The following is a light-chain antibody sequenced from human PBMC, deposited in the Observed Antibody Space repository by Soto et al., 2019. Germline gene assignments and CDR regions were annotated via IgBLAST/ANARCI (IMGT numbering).Light chain of an antibody. CDR1: SSDVGGYDY. CDR3: RSYSCSSTLVG. Sequence: QSALTQPPSASGSPGQSVTISCSGTSSDVGGYDYVYWYQQHPGKAPKLMIDEVSKRPSGVPDRFFGSKSGNTASLTVSGRQAEDEADYDCRSYSCSSTLVGFGGVTKLTVL. CDR2: EVS. V-gene: IGLV2-8*01. J-gene: IGLJ2*01.